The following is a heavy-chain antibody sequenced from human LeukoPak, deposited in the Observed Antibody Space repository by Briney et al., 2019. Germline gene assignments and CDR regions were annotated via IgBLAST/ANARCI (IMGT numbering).Heavy chain of an antibody. CDR1: GHSISSSYY. V-gene: IGHV4-38-2*02. J-gene: IGHJ6*03. CDR2: IYNRGTN. Sequence: SETLSLTCTVSGHSISSSYYWGWIRPPPGKGLEWIGSIYNRGTNHYNPSLKSRVTISVDTSKNQFSLKLSSVTAADTAVYYCARAPVGYSYGLRHIYYMDVWGKGTTVTVSS. D-gene: IGHD5-18*01. CDR3: ARAPVGYSYGLRHIYYMDV.